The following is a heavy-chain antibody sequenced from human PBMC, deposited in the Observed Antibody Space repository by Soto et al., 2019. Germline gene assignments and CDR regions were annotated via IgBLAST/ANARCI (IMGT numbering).Heavy chain of an antibody. Sequence: PGGSLRLSCAASGFTVSSNYMSWVRQAPGKGLEWVSVIYSGGSTYYADSVKGRSTISRHNSKNTLYLQMNSLRAEDTAVYYCARDGEESGYGYYYYGMDVWGQGTTVTVSS. CDR3: ARDGEESGYGYYYYGMDV. CDR2: IYSGGST. V-gene: IGHV3-53*04. D-gene: IGHD5-12*01. J-gene: IGHJ6*02. CDR1: GFTVSSNY.